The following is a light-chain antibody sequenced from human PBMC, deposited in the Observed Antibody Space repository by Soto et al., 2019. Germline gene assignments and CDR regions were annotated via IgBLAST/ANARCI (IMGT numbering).Light chain of an antibody. Sequence: SALTQPPSASGSPGQSVTISCTGTSSDVGNYKYVSWYQQHPGKAPKLMIYEVSNRPSGVSNRFSGSKSGNTASLTISGLQAEDETDYYCFSYTSSGTYVFGTGTKVTV. J-gene: IGLJ1*01. V-gene: IGLV2-14*01. CDR1: SSDVGNYKY. CDR3: FSYTSSGTYV. CDR2: EVS.